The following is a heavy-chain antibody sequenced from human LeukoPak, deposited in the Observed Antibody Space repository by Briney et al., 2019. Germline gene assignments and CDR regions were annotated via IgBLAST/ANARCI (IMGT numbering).Heavy chain of an antibody. Sequence: ASVKVSCKASGYTFTGYYMHWVRQAPGQGLEWMGWINPNSGGTNYAQKFQGRVTMTRDTSISTAYMELSRLRSDDTAAYYCAREARIAVAGTLAWFDPWGQGTLVTVSS. CDR3: AREARIAVAGTLAWFDP. J-gene: IGHJ5*02. V-gene: IGHV1-2*02. D-gene: IGHD6-19*01. CDR1: GYTFTGYY. CDR2: INPNSGGT.